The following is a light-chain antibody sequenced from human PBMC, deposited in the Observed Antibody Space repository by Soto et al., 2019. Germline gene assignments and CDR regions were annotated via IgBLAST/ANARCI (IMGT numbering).Light chain of an antibody. CDR3: LQDFDYPRT. V-gene: IGKV1-6*01. J-gene: IGKJ1*01. CDR2: AAS. CDR1: QGIRNE. Sequence: ATQMTQSPSFLSASVGDTVTITCRASQGIRNELAWYQQAPGKAPKLLIYAASSVQSGVPSRFSGSGSDTDFTLTISSLQPEDFATYYCLQDFDYPRTFGQGTKVEI.